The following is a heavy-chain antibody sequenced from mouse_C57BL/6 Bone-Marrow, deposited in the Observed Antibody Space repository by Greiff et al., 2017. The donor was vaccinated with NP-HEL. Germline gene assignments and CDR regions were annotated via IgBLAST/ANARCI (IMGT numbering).Heavy chain of an antibody. J-gene: IGHJ1*03. CDR1: GFTFSDYY. CDR2: ISNGGGST. CDR3: ARHYGNYGYFDV. D-gene: IGHD2-1*01. Sequence: EVKLMESGGGLVQPGGSLKLSCAASGFTFSDYYMYWVRQTPEKRLEWVAYISNGGGSTYYPDTVKGRFTISRDNAKNTLYLQMSRLKSEDTAMYYCARHYGNYGYFDVWGTGTTVTVSS. V-gene: IGHV5-12*01.